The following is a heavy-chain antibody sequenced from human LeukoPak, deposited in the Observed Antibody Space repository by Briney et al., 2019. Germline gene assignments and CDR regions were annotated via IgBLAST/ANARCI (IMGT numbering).Heavy chain of an antibody. D-gene: IGHD3/OR15-3a*01. V-gene: IGHV3-48*01. Sequence: GGSLRLSCTASGFTFTQYSMNWVRQAPGKGLEWVSYLSSSGTTMYYADSVKGQFTMSRDSATNSLSLQMTSLRAEDTAVYYCARIKRERTGPPDAFDIWGQGTMVTVSS. CDR3: ARIKRERTGPPDAFDI. CDR2: LSSSGTTM. CDR1: GFTFTQYS. J-gene: IGHJ3*02.